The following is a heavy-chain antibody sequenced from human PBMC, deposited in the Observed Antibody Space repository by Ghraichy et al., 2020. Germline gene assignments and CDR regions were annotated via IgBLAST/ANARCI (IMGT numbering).Heavy chain of an antibody. CDR1: GFTFNNYW. Sequence: LSLTCVASGFTFNNYWMTWVRQAPGKRPEWVANINRDGSGTYYAASVKGRFTLSRDNARSSLYLQMDSLGVEDTALYYCARDGYVDASDIWGQGTVVTVSS. J-gene: IGHJ3*02. D-gene: IGHD5-18*01. CDR2: INRDGSGT. V-gene: IGHV3-7*03. CDR3: ARDGYVDASDI.